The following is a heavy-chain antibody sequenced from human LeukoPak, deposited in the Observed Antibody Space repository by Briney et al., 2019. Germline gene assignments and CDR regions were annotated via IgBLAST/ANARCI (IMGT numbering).Heavy chain of an antibody. CDR3: ARGVQGLTIFGVVIPRDAFDI. J-gene: IGHJ3*02. V-gene: IGHV1-46*01. CDR2: INPSGGST. CDR1: GYTFTSYY. Sequence: GASVKVSCKASGYTFTSYYMHWVRQAPGQGLEWMGIINPSGGSTSYAQKFQGRVTMTRDMSTSTVYMELSSLRSEDTAVYYCARGVQGLTIFGVVIPRDAFDIWGQGTMVTVSS. D-gene: IGHD3-3*01.